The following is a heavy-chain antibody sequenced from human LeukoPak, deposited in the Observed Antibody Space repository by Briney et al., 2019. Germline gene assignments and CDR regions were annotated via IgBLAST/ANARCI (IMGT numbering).Heavy chain of an antibody. V-gene: IGHV3-23*01. Sequence: PGGSLRLSCVASGFIFNNYAMNWVRQAPGKGLEWVSGISGLGGSAYYAASVKGRFIISRDNPGNTLFFQLTNLRVEDTAVYYCARRGGSSWSSFDYWGHGTLVTVSS. CDR1: GFIFNNYA. J-gene: IGHJ4*01. CDR2: ISGLGGSA. D-gene: IGHD6-13*01. CDR3: ARRGGSSWSSFDY.